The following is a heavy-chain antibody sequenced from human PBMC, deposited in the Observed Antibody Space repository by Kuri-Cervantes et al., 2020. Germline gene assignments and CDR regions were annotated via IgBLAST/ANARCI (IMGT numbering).Heavy chain of an antibody. J-gene: IGHJ3*01. CDR1: GYRFTSYY. V-gene: IGHV1-69*01. CDR3: AVGEDRVRWLPFDL. Sequence: SSVNDSCKPSGYRFTSYYLHWLRQAPGQGLEWMGGIIPIFGTANYAQKFQGRVTITADESTSTAYLELSSLRSEDTAVYYCAVGEDRVRWLPFDLWGQGTMVTVSS. D-gene: IGHD2-15*01. CDR2: IIPIFGTA.